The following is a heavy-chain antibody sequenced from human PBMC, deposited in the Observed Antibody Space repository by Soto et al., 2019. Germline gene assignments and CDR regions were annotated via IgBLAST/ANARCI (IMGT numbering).Heavy chain of an antibody. D-gene: IGHD6-13*01. CDR2: IKSKTDGGTT. Sequence: GGSLRLSCAASGFTFSNAWMSWVRQAPGKGLEWVGRIKSKTDGGTTDYAAPVKGRFTISRDDSKNTLYLQMNSLKTEDTAVYYCTTDHIAAADLREFDYWGQGTLVTVSS. J-gene: IGHJ4*02. CDR1: GFTFSNAW. CDR3: TTDHIAAADLREFDY. V-gene: IGHV3-15*01.